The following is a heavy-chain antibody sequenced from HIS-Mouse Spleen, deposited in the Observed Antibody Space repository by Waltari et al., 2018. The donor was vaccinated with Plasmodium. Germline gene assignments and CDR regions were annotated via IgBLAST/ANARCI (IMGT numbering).Heavy chain of an antibody. J-gene: IGHJ3*02. D-gene: IGHD1-1*01. Sequence: EVQLVESGGGLVQPGGSLRLSVAPSGFTFRSYDMHWVRQATGKGLEGVSAIGTAGDTYYPGSVKGRFTISRENAKNSLYLQMNSLRAGDTAVYYCARGRWNHAFDIWGQGTMVTVSS. CDR2: IGTAGDT. V-gene: IGHV3-13*01. CDR3: ARGRWNHAFDI. CDR1: GFTFRSYD.